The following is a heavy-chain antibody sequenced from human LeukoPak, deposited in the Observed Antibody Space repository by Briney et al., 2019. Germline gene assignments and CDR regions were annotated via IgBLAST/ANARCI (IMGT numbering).Heavy chain of an antibody. CDR3: ARDNVDTAMVLWDYYYMDV. V-gene: IGHV3-7*01. D-gene: IGHD5-18*01. CDR1: GFSFSNFW. CDR2: IRQDGGET. J-gene: IGHJ6*03. Sequence: PGGSLRLSCAASGFSFSNFWMTWVRQAPGKGLEWVATIRQDGGETYYVDSVKGRFTISRDNAMNSLFLQLNSLRAEDTAVYYCARDNVDTAMVLWDYYYMDVWGKGTTVTISS.